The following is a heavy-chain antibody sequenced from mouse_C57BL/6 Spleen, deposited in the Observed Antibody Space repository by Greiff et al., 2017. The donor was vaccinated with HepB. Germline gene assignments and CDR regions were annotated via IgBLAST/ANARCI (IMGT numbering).Heavy chain of an antibody. V-gene: IGHV3-1*01. Sequence: EVQRVESGPGMVKPSQSLSLTCTVTGYSITSGYDWHWIRHFPGNKLEWMGYISYSGSTNYNPSLKSRISITHDTSKNHFFLKLNSVTTEDTATYYCARGGLRRLAMDYWGQGTSVTVSS. CDR1: GYSITSGYD. J-gene: IGHJ4*01. CDR3: ARGGLRRLAMDY. CDR2: ISYSGST. D-gene: IGHD2-2*01.